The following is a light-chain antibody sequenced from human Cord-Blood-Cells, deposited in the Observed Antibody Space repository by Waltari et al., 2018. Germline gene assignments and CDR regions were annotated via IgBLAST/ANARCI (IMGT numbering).Light chain of an antibody. CDR1: SGSIARNY. Sequence: NFMLTQPHSVSESPGKTVTISCTRRSGSIARNYAQRYQQRPGSSPTTVIYEDNQRPSGVPDRFSGSIDSSSNSASLTISGLKTEDEADYYCQSYDSSNQVFGGGTKLTVL. V-gene: IGLV6-57*01. CDR3: QSYDSSNQV. J-gene: IGLJ2*01. CDR2: EDN.